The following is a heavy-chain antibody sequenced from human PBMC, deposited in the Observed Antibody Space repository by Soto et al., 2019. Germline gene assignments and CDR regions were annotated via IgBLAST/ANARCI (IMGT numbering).Heavy chain of an antibody. D-gene: IGHD3-10*01. CDR1: GFTFSSYS. CDR2: ISSSSSYI. CDR3: ARDCSMVRGVEHWFDP. V-gene: IGHV3-21*01. J-gene: IGHJ5*02. Sequence: GSLRLSCAASGFTFSSYSMNWVRQAPGKGLEWVSSISSSSSYIYYADSVKGRFTISRDNAKNSLYLQMNSLRAEDTAVYYCARDCSMVRGVEHWFDPWGQGTLVTVSS.